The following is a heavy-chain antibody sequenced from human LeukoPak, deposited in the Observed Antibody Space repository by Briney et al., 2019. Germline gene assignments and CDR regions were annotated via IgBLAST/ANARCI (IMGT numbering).Heavy chain of an antibody. D-gene: IGHD3-22*01. J-gene: IGHJ4*02. CDR1: GFTFSSYA. V-gene: IGHV3-23*01. CDR3: AKDSHSGYYDSSGYYPPLGY. Sequence: GRSLRLSCAASGFTFSSYAMSWVRQAPGKGLEWVSAISGSGGSTYYADSVKGRFTISRDNSKNTLYLQMNSLRAEDTAVYYCAKDSHSGYYDSSGYYPPLGYWGQGTLVTVSS. CDR2: ISGSGGST.